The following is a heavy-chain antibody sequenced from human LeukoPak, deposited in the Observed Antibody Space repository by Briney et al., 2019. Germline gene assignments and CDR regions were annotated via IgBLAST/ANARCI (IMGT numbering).Heavy chain of an antibody. V-gene: IGHV4-38-2*02. CDR3: ARDFFGRAAGTGNWFDP. CDR1: GYSIGSGYY. Sequence: SETLSLTCSVSGYSIGSGYYWGWIRQSPGKGLEWIGSVYHDGSTYYNPSLKSRVTVSADTSKNQISLSLSSVTATDTAVYYCARDFFGRAAGTGNWFDPWGQGTLVTVSS. CDR2: VYHDGST. J-gene: IGHJ5*02. D-gene: IGHD6-13*01.